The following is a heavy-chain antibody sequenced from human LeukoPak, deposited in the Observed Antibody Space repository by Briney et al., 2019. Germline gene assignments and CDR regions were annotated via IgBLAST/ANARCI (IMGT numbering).Heavy chain of an antibody. J-gene: IGHJ4*02. V-gene: IGHV4-59*08. CDR2: IYYSGST. CDR1: SGSISSYY. CDR3: VGRDFDY. Sequence: SETLSLTCTVSSGSISSYYWSWIRQPPGKGLEWIGYIYYSGSTNYNPSLKSRATISLDPSKNQFSLKLTSVAAADTAFYYCVGRDFDYWGQGTLVTVSS.